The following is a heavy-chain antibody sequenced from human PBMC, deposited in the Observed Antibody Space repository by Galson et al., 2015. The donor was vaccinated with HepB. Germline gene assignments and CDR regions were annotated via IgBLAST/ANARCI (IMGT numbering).Heavy chain of an antibody. CDR1: GYTLTELS. V-gene: IGHV1-24*01. CDR3: ATFSSSNNWFDP. J-gene: IGHJ5*02. CDR2: FDPEDGET. D-gene: IGHD6-13*01. Sequence: SVKVSCKVSGYTLTELSMHWVRQAPGKGLEWMGGFDPEDGETIYAQKFQGRVTMTEDTSTDTAYMELSSLRSEDTAVYYCATFSSSNNWFDPWGQGTLVTVSS.